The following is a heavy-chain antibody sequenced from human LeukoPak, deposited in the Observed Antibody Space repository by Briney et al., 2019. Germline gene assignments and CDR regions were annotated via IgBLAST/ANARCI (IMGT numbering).Heavy chain of an antibody. Sequence: ASVKVSCKASGYTFTSYDINWVRQATGQGLEWMGWMNPNSGNTGYAQKFQGRVTMTRDTSTSTVYMELSSLRSEDTAVYYCAREQGDFWSGYQSNNWFDPWGQGTLVTVSS. CDR1: GYTFTSYD. V-gene: IGHV1-8*01. J-gene: IGHJ5*02. CDR3: AREQGDFWSGYQSNNWFDP. D-gene: IGHD3-3*01. CDR2: MNPNSGNT.